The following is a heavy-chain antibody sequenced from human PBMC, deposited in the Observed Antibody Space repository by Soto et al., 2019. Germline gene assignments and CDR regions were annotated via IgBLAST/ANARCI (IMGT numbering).Heavy chain of an antibody. CDR3: ASSTPLTVLMVYATGYGMDV. J-gene: IGHJ6*02. V-gene: IGHV4-39*01. CDR1: GGSISSSSYY. Sequence: SETLSLTCTVSGGSISSSSYYWGWIRQPPGKGLEWIGSIYYSGSTYYNPSLKSRVTISVDTSKNQFSLKLSSVTAADTAVYYCASSTPLTVLMVYATGYGMDVWGQGTTVTVSS. D-gene: IGHD2-8*01. CDR2: IYYSGST.